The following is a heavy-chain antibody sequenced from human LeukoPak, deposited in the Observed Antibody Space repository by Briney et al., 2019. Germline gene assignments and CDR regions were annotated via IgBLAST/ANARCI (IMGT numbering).Heavy chain of an antibody. CDR2: IYYSGST. J-gene: IGHJ4*02. CDR1: GGSISSCY. Sequence: PSETLSLTCTVSGGSISSCYWSWIRQPPGKGLEWIGYIYYSGSTNYNPSLKSRVTISVDTSKNQFSLKLSSVTAADTAVYYCARGDSSSWEYYFDYWGQGTLVTVSS. D-gene: IGHD6-13*01. V-gene: IGHV4-59*01. CDR3: ARGDSSSWEYYFDY.